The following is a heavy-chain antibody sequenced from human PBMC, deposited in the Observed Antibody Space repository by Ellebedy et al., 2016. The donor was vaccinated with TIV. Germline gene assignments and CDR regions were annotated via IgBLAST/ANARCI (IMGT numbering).Heavy chain of an antibody. D-gene: IGHD4-17*01. CDR3: ARRASYGDYAVQVNPWFDP. CDR1: GFNFRSYW. CDR2: IRQEGDEI. V-gene: IGHV3-7*01. Sequence: PGGSLRLSCAASGFNFRSYWMTWVHQAPGKGLEWVAKIRQEGDEIYYVESVKGRFTISRDNAKNSLFLQMNSLRVEDTAVYYCARRASYGDYAVQVNPWFDPWGQGTLVTVSS. J-gene: IGHJ5*02.